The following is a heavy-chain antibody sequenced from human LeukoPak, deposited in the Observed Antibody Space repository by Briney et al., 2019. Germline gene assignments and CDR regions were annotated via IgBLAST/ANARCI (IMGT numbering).Heavy chain of an antibody. V-gene: IGHV4-59*12. Sequence: SETLSLTCTVPGGSIRNYYWSWIRQPPGKGLEWIGYMYYSGSTNYNPSLKSRVTISVDTSKNQFSLKLSSVTAADTAVYYCARGGGGLLDYWGQGTLVTVSS. D-gene: IGHD3-16*01. CDR1: GGSIRNYY. CDR2: MYYSGST. CDR3: ARGGGGLLDY. J-gene: IGHJ4*02.